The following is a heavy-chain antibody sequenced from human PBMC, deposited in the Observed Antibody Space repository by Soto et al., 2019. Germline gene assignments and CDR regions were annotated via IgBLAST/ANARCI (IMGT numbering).Heavy chain of an antibody. D-gene: IGHD3-9*01. CDR2: IDPSDSYT. V-gene: IGHV5-10-1*01. CDR3: ARHSPPMYDILTGTTLDPYYGMDV. Sequence: PGESLKISCKGSGYSFTSYWITWVRQMPGKGLEWMGRIDPSDSYTNYSPSFQGHVTISADKSISTAYLQWSSLKASDTAMYYCARHSPPMYDILTGTTLDPYYGMDVWGQGTTVTVSS. CDR1: GYSFTSYW. J-gene: IGHJ6*02.